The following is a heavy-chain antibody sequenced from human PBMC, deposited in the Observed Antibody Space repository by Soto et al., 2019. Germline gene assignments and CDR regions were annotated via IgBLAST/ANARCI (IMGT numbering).Heavy chain of an antibody. D-gene: IGHD3-3*01. CDR2: INPSDGST. CDR3: ARDREMAIFGVVTTFDY. Sequence: ASVKVSCKASGYTFTSYYMHWVRQAPGQGLEWMGIINPSDGSTSYAQKFQGRVTMTRDTSTSTVYMELSSLRSEDTAVYYCARDREMAIFGVVTTFDYWGQGTLVTVSS. V-gene: IGHV1-46*01. J-gene: IGHJ4*02. CDR1: GYTFTSYY.